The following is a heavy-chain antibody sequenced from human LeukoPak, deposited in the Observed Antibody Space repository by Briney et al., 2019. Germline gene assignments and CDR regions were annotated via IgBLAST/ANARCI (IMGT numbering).Heavy chain of an antibody. J-gene: IGHJ4*02. CDR3: TTDEKGEGDYYDSSGLPQPFDY. D-gene: IGHD3-22*01. CDR1: GFTFSNAW. Sequence: IPGGSLRLSCAASGFTFSNAWMSWVRQAPGKGLEWVGRIKSKTDGGTTDYAAPVKGRFTISRDDSKNTLYLQMNSLKTEDTAVYYCTTDEKGEGDYYDSSGLPQPFDYWGQGTLVTVSS. V-gene: IGHV3-15*01. CDR2: IKSKTDGGTT.